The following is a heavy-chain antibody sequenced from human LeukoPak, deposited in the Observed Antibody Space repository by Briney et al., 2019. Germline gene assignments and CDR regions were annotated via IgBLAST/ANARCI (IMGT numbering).Heavy chain of an antibody. J-gene: IGHJ3*02. D-gene: IGHD3-3*01. CDR3: ARGITMFGVVNDAFDI. Sequence: GGSLKLSCAASGFTFSSYWMFWVRQAPGKGLVWVSRINSDGSSTSFADSVKGRFTISRDNDKNSLYLKMNSLRAEDTAVYYCARGITMFGVVNDAFDIWGQGTMVTVFS. CDR1: GFTFSSYW. CDR2: INSDGSST. V-gene: IGHV3-74*01.